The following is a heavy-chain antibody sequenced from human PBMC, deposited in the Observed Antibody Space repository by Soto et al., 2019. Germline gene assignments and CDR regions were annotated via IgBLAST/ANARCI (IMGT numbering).Heavy chain of an antibody. V-gene: IGHV6-1*01. Sequence: PSQTLSLTCAISGDSVSSNSAAWNWIRQSPSRGLEWLGRTYYRSKWYNDYAVSVKSRITINPDTSKNQFSLKLSSVTAADTAVYYCARDGSQQLVPIDYYYGMDVWGQGTTVTVSS. CDR2: TYYRSKWYN. D-gene: IGHD6-13*01. J-gene: IGHJ6*02. CDR1: GDSVSSNSAA. CDR3: ARDGSQQLVPIDYYYGMDV.